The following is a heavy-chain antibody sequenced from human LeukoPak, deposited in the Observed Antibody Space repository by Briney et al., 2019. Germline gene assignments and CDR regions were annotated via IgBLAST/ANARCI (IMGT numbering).Heavy chain of an antibody. CDR3: ARHRYYYDSSGPFVY. J-gene: IGHJ4*02. D-gene: IGHD3-22*01. CDR1: GFIFAGYT. V-gene: IGHV3-7*01. CDR2: IKQDGSEK. Sequence: GGSLRLSCAGSGFIFAGYTMNWVRQAPGKGLEWVANIKQDGSEKYYVDSVKGRFTISRDNAKNSLYLQMNSLRAEDTAVYYCARHRYYYDSSGPFVYWGQGTLVTVSS.